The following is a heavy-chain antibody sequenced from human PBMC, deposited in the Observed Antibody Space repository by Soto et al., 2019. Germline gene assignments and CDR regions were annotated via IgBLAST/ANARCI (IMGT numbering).Heavy chain of an antibody. CDR1: GGTFSSYA. J-gene: IGHJ4*02. D-gene: IGHD2-2*02. Sequence: QVQLVQSGAEVKKPGSSVKVSCKASGGTFSSYAISWVRQAPGQGLEWMVGIIPIFGTANYAQKFQGRVTITADESTSTAYMELRRLRSEDTAVYYCARSGVIPAAIARPSYFDYWGQGTLVTVSS. CDR2: IIPIFGTA. V-gene: IGHV1-69*01. CDR3: ARSGVIPAAIARPSYFDY.